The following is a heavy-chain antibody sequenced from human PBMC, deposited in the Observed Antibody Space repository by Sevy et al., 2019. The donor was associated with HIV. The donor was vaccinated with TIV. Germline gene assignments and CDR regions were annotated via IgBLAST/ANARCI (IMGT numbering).Heavy chain of an antibody. CDR1: GYSISSGYY. J-gene: IGHJ4*02. V-gene: IGHV4-38-2*02. CDR3: ARDPWGEWELQTFDY. Sequence: SETLSLTCTVSGYSISSGYYWGWIRQPPGKGLEWIGSIYHSGSTYYNPSLKSRVTISVDTSKNQFSLKLSSVTAADTAVYYCARDPWGEWELQTFDYWGQGTLVTVSS. D-gene: IGHD1-26*01. CDR2: IYHSGST.